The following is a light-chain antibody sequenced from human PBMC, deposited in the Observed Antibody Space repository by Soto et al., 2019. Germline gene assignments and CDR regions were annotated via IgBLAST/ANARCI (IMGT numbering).Light chain of an antibody. V-gene: IGLV2-23*02. CDR3: CSYAGSDTYV. Sequence: QSVLTQPASVSGSPGQSITISCTGTSSDVGSYDLVSWYQQHPGKAPKLMIYDVTKRPSGVSNRFSGSKSGNTASLTISGLQAEDEADYYCCSYAGSDTYVFGTGTQLTVL. J-gene: IGLJ1*01. CDR1: SSDVGSYDL. CDR2: DVT.